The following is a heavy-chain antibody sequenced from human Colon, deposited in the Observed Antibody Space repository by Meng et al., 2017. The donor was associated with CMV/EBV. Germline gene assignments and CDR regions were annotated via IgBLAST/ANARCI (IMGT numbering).Heavy chain of an antibody. CDR3: ASEVVAAGTGLGRDP. V-gene: IGHV3-11*01. J-gene: IGHJ5*02. CDR2: ISSGGNSM. Sequence: GGSLRLSCAVSGFTFGDYYMTWIRQAPGKGLEWISHISSGGNSMHFADSVKGRFTISRDNAKNSLYLQMNSLRAEDTAIYYCASEVVAAGTGLGRDPWGQGTLVTVSS. CDR1: GFTFGDYY. D-gene: IGHD6-13*01.